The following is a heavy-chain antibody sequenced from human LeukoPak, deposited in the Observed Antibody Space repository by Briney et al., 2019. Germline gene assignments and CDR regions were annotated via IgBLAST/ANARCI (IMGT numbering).Heavy chain of an antibody. J-gene: IGHJ5*02. D-gene: IGHD6-13*01. CDR3: ARDNIPVAGTGLSWFDP. CDR1: GGSISSSNW. Sequence: SETLSLTCAVSGGSISSSNWWSWVRQPPGKGLEWIGEIYHSGSTNYNPSLKSRVTLSVDRSKNQFSLKMTSVTAADTAVYYCARDNIPVAGTGLSWFDPWGQGTLVTVSS. CDR2: IYHSGST. V-gene: IGHV4-4*02.